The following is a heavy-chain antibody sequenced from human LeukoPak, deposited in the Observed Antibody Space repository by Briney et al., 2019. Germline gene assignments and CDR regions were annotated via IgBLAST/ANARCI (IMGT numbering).Heavy chain of an antibody. CDR2: ISSSGSTI. Sequence: KPGGSLRLSCAASGFTFSDYYMSWIRQAPGKGLEWVSYISSSGSTIYYADSVKGRFTISRDNAKNSLYLQMNSLRAEDTAVYYCARRAPGGYYDSSGPVLAYFDYWGQGTLVTVSS. J-gene: IGHJ4*02. D-gene: IGHD3-22*01. CDR3: ARRAPGGYYDSSGPVLAYFDY. V-gene: IGHV3-11*04. CDR1: GFTFSDYY.